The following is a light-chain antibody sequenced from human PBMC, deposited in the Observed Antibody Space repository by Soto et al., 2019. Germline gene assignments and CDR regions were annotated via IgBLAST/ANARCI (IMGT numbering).Light chain of an antibody. V-gene: IGKV3-20*01. Sequence: EIVMTQSPATLSVSPGERATLSCRASQSVSSNLAWYQQKPGQAPRILIYGASNRATGILDRFSGSGAGTDFTRTISRLEPEDVAVYYCQQYGSSLFTFGPGTQVDNK. CDR2: GAS. J-gene: IGKJ3*01. CDR3: QQYGSSLFT. CDR1: QSVSSN.